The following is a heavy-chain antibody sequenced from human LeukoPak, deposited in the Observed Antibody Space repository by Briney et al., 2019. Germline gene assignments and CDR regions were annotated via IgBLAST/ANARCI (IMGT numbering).Heavy chain of an antibody. Sequence: SETLSLTCTVSGGSISSGGYYWSWIRQHPGKGLEWIGYIYYSGSTYYNPSLKSRVTISVDTSKNQFSLKLSSVTAADTAVYYCAKYYGDYDDAFDIWGQGTMVTVSS. CDR1: GGSISSGGYY. CDR3: AKYYGDYDDAFDI. CDR2: IYYSGST. V-gene: IGHV4-31*03. D-gene: IGHD4-17*01. J-gene: IGHJ3*02.